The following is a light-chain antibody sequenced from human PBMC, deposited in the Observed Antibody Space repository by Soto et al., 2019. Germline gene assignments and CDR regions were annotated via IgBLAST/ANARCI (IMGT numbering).Light chain of an antibody. CDR2: EVR. V-gene: IGLV2-14*01. CDR3: SSYTTKSSLM. J-gene: IGLJ3*02. CDR1: MRDVGAYNL. Sequence: QSALTQPASVSGSPGQSITISCAGTMRDVGAYNLVSWYQQHPGRAPQLIIYEVRNRPSGISFRFSGSKSSNTASLTISGLQAEDEAEYYCSSYTTKSSLMFGGGTKLTVL.